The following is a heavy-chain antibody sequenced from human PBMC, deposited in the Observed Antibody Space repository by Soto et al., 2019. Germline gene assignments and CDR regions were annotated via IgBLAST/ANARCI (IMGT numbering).Heavy chain of an antibody. D-gene: IGHD3-22*01. CDR1: GDSIRSSY. CDR3: ARDPNYFDSKTHWFDP. V-gene: IGHV4-59*01. Sequence: SETLSLTCTVSGDSIRSSYWSWIRQPPGKGLEWIGYIYYSGSTNYKSSLKSRVTISVDTSKNQFSLRLTSVTAADTAVYYCARDPNYFDSKTHWFDPWGQGTQVTVSS. J-gene: IGHJ5*02. CDR2: IYYSGST.